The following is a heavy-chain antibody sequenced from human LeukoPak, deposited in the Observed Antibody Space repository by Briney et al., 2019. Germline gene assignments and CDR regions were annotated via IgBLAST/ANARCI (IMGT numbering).Heavy chain of an antibody. CDR3: AKVGATTGATYYYYYMDV. CDR2: IKQDGSEK. D-gene: IGHD1-26*01. J-gene: IGHJ6*03. CDR1: GFTFSSYW. V-gene: IGHV3-7*01. Sequence: GGSLRLSCAASGFTFSSYWMSWVRQAPGKGLEWVANIKQDGSEKYYADSVKGRFTISRDNSKNTLYLQMNSLRAEDTAVYYCAKVGATTGATYYYYYMDVWGKGTTVTISS.